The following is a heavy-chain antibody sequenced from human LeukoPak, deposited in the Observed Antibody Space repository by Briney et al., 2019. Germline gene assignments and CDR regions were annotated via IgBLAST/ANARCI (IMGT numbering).Heavy chain of an antibody. CDR2: IIPIFGIA. V-gene: IGHV1-69*04. CDR1: GGTFISYA. CDR3: AREPHIVVVTAIPSWFDP. Sequence: SVKVSCKASGGTFISYAISWVRQAPGQGLEWMGRIIPIFGIANYAQKFQGRVTITADKSTSTAYMELSSLRSEDTAVYYCAREPHIVVVTAIPSWFDPWGQGTLVTVSS. D-gene: IGHD2-21*02. J-gene: IGHJ5*02.